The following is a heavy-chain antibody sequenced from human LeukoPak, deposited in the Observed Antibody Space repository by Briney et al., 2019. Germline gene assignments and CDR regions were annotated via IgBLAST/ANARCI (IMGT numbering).Heavy chain of an antibody. CDR2: INTGGSTT. CDR1: GFTFSNYE. D-gene: IGHD1-26*01. V-gene: IGHV3-48*03. Sequence: GGSLRLSCAASGFTFSNYEMSWVRQAPGKGLEWGSYINTGGSTTYYADSVKGRFTISRDNAKNSLYLQMNSLRAEDTAVYYCAREKWEVPTKYFDYWGQGTLVTVSS. J-gene: IGHJ4*02. CDR3: AREKWEVPTKYFDY.